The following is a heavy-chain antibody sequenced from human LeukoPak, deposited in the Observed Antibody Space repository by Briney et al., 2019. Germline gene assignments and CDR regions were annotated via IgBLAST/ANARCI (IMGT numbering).Heavy chain of an antibody. CDR3: ARGDFDWLLSFDY. V-gene: IGHV4-59*01. Sequence: SETLSLTCTVSGGSISSYYWSWIRQPPGKGLEWIGYIYYSGSTNYNPSLKSRVTISVDTSKNQFSLKLSSVTAADTAAYYCARGDFDWLLSFDYWGQGTLVTVSS. D-gene: IGHD3-9*01. CDR1: GGSISSYY. J-gene: IGHJ4*02. CDR2: IYYSGST.